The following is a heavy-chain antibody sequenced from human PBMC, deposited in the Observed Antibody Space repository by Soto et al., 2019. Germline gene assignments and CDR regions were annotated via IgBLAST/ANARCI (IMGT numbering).Heavy chain of an antibody. CDR3: ASPPPHRYCSSTSCYDDYMDV. V-gene: IGHV4-34*01. Sequence: QVQLQQWGAGLLKPSETLSLTCAVYGGSFSGYYWSWIRQPPGKGLEWIGEINHSGSTNYNPSLKSRVPISVDTPKNQFALQLSSVTAADTAVYYCASPPPHRYCSSTSCYDDYMDVWGKGTTVTVSS. D-gene: IGHD2-2*01. J-gene: IGHJ6*03. CDR2: INHSGST. CDR1: GGSFSGYY.